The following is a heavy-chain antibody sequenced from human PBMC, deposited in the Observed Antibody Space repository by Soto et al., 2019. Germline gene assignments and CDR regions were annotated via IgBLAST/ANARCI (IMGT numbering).Heavy chain of an antibody. CDR3: ARPRYSGYDYRTYYYGMDV. D-gene: IGHD5-12*01. Sequence: PGGSLRLSCAASGFTFSSYGMHWVRQAPGKGLEWVAVIWYDGSNKYYADSVKGRFTISRDNSKNTLYLQMNSLRAEDTAVYYCARPRYSGYDYRTYYYGMDVWGQGTTVTVSS. CDR1: GFTFSSYG. CDR2: IWYDGSNK. V-gene: IGHV3-33*01. J-gene: IGHJ6*02.